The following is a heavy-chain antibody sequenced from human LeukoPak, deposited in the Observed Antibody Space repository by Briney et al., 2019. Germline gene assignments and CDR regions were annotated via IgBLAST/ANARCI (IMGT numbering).Heavy chain of an antibody. J-gene: IGHJ5*02. CDR2: IKQDGSEK. V-gene: IGHV3-7*01. CDR3: ARSFNMAASWFDP. CDR1: GFTFSSYW. Sequence: GGSLRLSCAASGFTFSSYWMSWVRQAPGKGLEWVANIKQDGSEKYYVDFVKGRFTISRDNAKNSLYLQMNSLRAEDTAVYYCARSFNMAASWFDPWGQGTLVTVSS. D-gene: IGHD3-10*01.